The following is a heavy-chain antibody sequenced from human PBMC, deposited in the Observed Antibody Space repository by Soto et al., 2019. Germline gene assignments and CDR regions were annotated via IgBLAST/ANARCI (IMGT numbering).Heavy chain of an antibody. V-gene: IGHV3-30*18. CDR3: AKDKRAAADYYFDY. CDR2: ISYDGSNK. D-gene: IGHD6-13*01. J-gene: IGHJ4*02. Sequence: PGGSLRLSCAASGFTFSSYGMHWVRQAPGKGLEWVAVISYDGSNKYYADSVKGRFTISRDNSKNTLYLQMNSLRAEDTAAYYCAKDKRAAADYYFDYWGQGTLVTVSS. CDR1: GFTFSSYG.